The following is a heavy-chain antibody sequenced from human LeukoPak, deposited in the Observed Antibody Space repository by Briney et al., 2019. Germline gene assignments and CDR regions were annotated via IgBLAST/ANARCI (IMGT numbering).Heavy chain of an antibody. CDR2: TKKDGSEK. D-gene: IGHD3-16*01. V-gene: IGHV3-7*01. Sequence: GGSLRLSCGASGFTFSTYWMSWVRQAPGKGLEWVANTKKDGSEKYYVDSVKGRFTISRDNAKNSLYLQMNSLRAEDTAVYYCATARIMITFGGVREYWGQGTLVTVSS. CDR1: GFTFSTYW. CDR3: ATARIMITFGGVREY. J-gene: IGHJ4*02.